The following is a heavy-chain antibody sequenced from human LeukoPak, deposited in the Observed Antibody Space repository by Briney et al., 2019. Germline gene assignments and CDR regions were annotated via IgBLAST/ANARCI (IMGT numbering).Heavy chain of an antibody. CDR3: ARALYYYDSSGYPFDY. CDR2: IKQDGSEK. V-gene: IGHV3-7*01. J-gene: IGHJ4*02. D-gene: IGHD3-22*01. CDR1: GFTFSSYW. Sequence: GGSLRLSCAASGFTFSSYWMSWVRQAPGKGLEWVANIKQDGSEKYYVDSVKGRFTISRDNAKNSLYLQMNSLRAEDTAVYYCARALYYYDSSGYPFDYWGQGTLVTVS.